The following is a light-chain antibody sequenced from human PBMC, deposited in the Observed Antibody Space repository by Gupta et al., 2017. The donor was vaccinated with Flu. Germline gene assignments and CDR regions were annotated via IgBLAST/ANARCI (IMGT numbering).Light chain of an antibody. J-gene: IGLJ3*02. CDR2: EVS. CDR3: CSYAGDSNWV. CDR1: SSDVGTYNL. Sequence: QSALTQPASVSGSPGQSITISCTGTSSDVGTYNLVSWYQQYPGKRPKLIIDEVSKRPSGVSNRLTGSKSGNTAFLTISGLQAEDEAYYYCCSYAGDSNWVFGRGTKVTVL. V-gene: IGLV2-23*02.